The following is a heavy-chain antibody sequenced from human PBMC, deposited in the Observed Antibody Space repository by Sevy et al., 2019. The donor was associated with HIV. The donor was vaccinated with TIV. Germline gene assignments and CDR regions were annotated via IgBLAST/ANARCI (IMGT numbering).Heavy chain of an antibody. V-gene: IGHV3-23*01. D-gene: IGHD1-26*01. Sequence: GGSLRLSCAASGFTFSSYAMNWVRQAPGKGLEWVSTISGGGGNTYYADSVNGRFTISRDNSKNTRSLQVTSLRAEDRAGYYCAKATTASGRYFYYFGRDIWGQGTTVTVSS. CDR3: AKATTASGRYFYYFGRDI. J-gene: IGHJ6*02. CDR2: ISGGGGNT. CDR1: GFTFSSYA.